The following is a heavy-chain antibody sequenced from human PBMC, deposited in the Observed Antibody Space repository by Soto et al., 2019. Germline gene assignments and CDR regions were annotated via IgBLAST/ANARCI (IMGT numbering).Heavy chain of an antibody. CDR3: ARVEKQLGRRYYFDY. V-gene: IGHV4-59*01. CDR2: IYYSGST. CDR1: GVSISSYY. D-gene: IGHD6-6*01. J-gene: IGHJ4*02. Sequence: SETLSLTCTVSGVSISSYYWSWIRQPPGKGLEWIGYIYYSGSTNYNPSLKSRVTISVDTSKNQFSLKLSSVTAADTAVYYCARVEKQLGRRYYFDYWGQGTLVTVSS.